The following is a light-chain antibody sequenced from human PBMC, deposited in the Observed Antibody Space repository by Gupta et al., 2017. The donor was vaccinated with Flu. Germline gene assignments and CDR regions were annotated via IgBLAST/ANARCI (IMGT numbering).Light chain of an antibody. J-gene: IGKJ5*01. CDR2: DAS. Sequence: ELVLTQSPATLSLSPGERATLYCMASQSVSSSLGWYQQKPGQAPRLLIYDASNRSGGIPARFSGSESGTDFTLTISRLEPEDFAVYYCLQGTNWPLTFGPGTLMEIK. V-gene: IGKV3-11*01. CDR1: QSVSSS. CDR3: LQGTNWPLT.